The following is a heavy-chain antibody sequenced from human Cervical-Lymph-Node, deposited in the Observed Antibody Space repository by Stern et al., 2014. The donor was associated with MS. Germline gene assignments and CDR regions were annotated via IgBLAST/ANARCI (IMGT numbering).Heavy chain of an antibody. CDR2: ISYDGSDI. D-gene: IGHD3-10*01. Sequence: VQLVESGGGVVQPGRCLRLTCTVSGFTFSSYGMHWVRQATGKGLEWVPVISYDGSDIYYSELVKGRFSISRVNSKNTLYLEMRSLRPEDSAVYYGVKRGITEVLGVRLGDYWGPGTLFIVSS. CDR1: GFTFSSYG. J-gene: IGHJ4*02. CDR3: VKRGITEVLGVRLGDY. V-gene: IGHV3-30*18.